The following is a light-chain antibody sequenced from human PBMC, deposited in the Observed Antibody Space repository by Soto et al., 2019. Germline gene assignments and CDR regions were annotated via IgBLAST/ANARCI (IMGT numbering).Light chain of an antibody. Sequence: QSALTQPASMSGSPGQSITISCTGTSSDIGDSNYVSWYQQRPGKAPKLVIYDVSNRPSGVSNRFSGSKSANTASLTISGLQAEDEADYYCSSFRSSSTSYVFGTGTKVTVL. CDR1: SSDIGDSNY. CDR2: DVS. V-gene: IGLV2-14*03. J-gene: IGLJ1*01. CDR3: SSFRSSSTSYV.